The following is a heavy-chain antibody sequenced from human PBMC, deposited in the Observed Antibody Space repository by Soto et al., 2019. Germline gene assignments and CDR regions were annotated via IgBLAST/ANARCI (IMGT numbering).Heavy chain of an antibody. V-gene: IGHV1-69-2*01. CDR2: VDSEDGET. Sequence: ASVKVSCKVSGYTFTDYYMHWVQQAPGKGLEWMGLVDSEDGETIYAEKFQGRVTITADTFTDTAYMELSSLRSEDAAVYYCATVGRLGSKGDSTYGMDVWGQGTTVTVSS. CDR3: ATVGRLGSKGDSTYGMDV. CDR1: GYTFTDYY. D-gene: IGHD1-26*01. J-gene: IGHJ6*02.